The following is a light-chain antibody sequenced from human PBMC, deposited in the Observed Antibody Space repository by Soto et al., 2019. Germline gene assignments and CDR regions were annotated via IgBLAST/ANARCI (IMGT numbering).Light chain of an antibody. Sequence: QSVLTQPPSASGTPGQRVTLSCSGSNSNIGSNSVSWYQHLPGTAPKLLIYSNNQRPSGVPDRFSGSKSGASASLAISGLQSEDEAHFYCAAWDDRLNGRVFGGGTKLTVL. CDR3: AAWDDRLNGRV. V-gene: IGLV1-44*01. J-gene: IGLJ3*02. CDR2: SNN. CDR1: NSNIGSNS.